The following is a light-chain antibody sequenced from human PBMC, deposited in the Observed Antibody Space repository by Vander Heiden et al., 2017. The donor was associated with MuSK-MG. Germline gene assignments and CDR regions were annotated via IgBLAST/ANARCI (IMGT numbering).Light chain of an antibody. V-gene: IGKV4-1*01. CDR1: QSVLYSSNNKNY. J-gene: IGKJ3*01. CDR3: QQDYSTHP. Sequence: DIVMTQSPDSLAVSLGERATINCKSSQSVLYSSNNKNYLDWYQQKPGQPPKLLIYWASTREYGVPDRFSGSGSGTDFTLTISSLQAEDVAVYYWQQDYSTHPFGHGTKVDIK. CDR2: WAS.